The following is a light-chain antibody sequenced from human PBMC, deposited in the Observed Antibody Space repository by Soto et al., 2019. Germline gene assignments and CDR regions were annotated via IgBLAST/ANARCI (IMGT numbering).Light chain of an antibody. V-gene: IGKV3-20*01. CDR3: QQYGSSPRT. Sequence: ETVLTQSPATLSLSPGEGATLSCRASQSVSSFLAWYQHKPGQAPRLLIYGASRGATGIPDRFSGSGSGTDFTLTISRLEPEDFAVYYCQQYGSSPRTFGQGTKVDIK. CDR2: GAS. J-gene: IGKJ1*01. CDR1: QSVSSF.